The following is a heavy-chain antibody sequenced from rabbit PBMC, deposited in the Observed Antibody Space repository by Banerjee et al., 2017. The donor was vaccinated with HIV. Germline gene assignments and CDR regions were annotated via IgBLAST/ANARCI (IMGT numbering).Heavy chain of an antibody. Sequence: QLKESGGGLVQPGGSLKLSCKVSGFDFNSYCMNWVRQAPGKGLEWIGYIDPIFGTTYYASWVNGRFTISSHNAQSTLYLQLNSLTAADTATYFCARPENYDDYGDHTTPCYFDLWGQGTLVTVS. V-gene: IGHV1S7*01. CDR2: IDPIFGTT. D-gene: IGHD2-1*01. CDR3: ARPENYDDYGDHTTPCYFDL. J-gene: IGHJ4*01. CDR1: GFDFNSYC.